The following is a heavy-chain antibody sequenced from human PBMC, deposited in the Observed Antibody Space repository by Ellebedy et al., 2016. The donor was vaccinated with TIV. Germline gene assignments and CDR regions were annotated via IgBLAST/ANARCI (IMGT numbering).Heavy chain of an antibody. V-gene: IGHV3-74*01. D-gene: IGHD1-14*01. CDR1: GFTFSSYW. CDR3: ARGHISPEDY. Sequence: PGGSLRLSCAASGFTFSSYWMHRVRQAPGKGLVWVSRIIDDGSTTNYADSVKGRFTISRDNAKNTLYLQMNSLRAEDTAVYYCARGHISPEDYWGQGTLVTVSS. CDR2: IIDDGSTT. J-gene: IGHJ4*02.